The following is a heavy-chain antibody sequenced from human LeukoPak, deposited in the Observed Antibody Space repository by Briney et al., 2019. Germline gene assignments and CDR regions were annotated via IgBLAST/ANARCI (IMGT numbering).Heavy chain of an antibody. V-gene: IGHV1-8*01. D-gene: IGHD3-9*01. CDR2: MNPNSGNT. J-gene: IGHJ4*02. Sequence: GASVKVSCKASGYTFTSCDINWVRQATGQGLEWMGWMNPNSGNTGYAQKFQGRVTMTRNTSISTAYMGLSSLRSEDTAVYYCARDLRYFDWFLDYWGQGTLVTVSS. CDR3: ARDLRYFDWFLDY. CDR1: GYTFTSCD.